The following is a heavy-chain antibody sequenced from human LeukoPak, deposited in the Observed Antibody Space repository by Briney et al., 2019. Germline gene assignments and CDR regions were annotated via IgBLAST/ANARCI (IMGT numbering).Heavy chain of an antibody. Sequence: ASVKVSCKASGYTFTTYGVTWVRQAPRQGLEWMGWISAYNGNTNYAQKLQGRVTMTTDTSTSTAYMELRSLRSDDTAVYYCARDYSSVVVAATPGGYWGQGTLVTVSS. CDR3: ARDYSSVVVAATPGGY. CDR2: ISAYNGNT. CDR1: GYTFTTYG. D-gene: IGHD2-15*01. J-gene: IGHJ4*02. V-gene: IGHV1-18*01.